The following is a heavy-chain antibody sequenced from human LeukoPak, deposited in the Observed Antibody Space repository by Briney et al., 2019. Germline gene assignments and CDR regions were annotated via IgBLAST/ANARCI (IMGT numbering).Heavy chain of an antibody. D-gene: IGHD6-19*01. CDR1: GFTFSTYN. CDR3: ARDLAITVRAFDI. Sequence: GGSLRLSCAASGFTFSTYNMVWVRQPPGKGLEWVSFIGPGSGFIRYADSVKGRFTISRDNARNSLYLQMSSLRGEDTAVYYCARDLAITVRAFDIWGQGTTVTVSS. V-gene: IGHV3-48*01. CDR2: IGPGSGFI. J-gene: IGHJ3*02.